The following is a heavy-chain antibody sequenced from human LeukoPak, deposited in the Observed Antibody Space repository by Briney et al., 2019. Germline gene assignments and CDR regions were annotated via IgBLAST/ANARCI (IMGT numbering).Heavy chain of an antibody. CDR1: GYTFTSYG. D-gene: IGHD3-9*01. CDR3: ARYYDILTGYYPLDY. CDR2: ISAYNGNT. Sequence: ASVNVSCKASGYTFTSYGISWVRQAPGQGLEWMGWISAYNGNTNYAQKLQGRVTMTTDTSTSTAYMELRSLRSDDTAVYYCARYYDILTGYYPLDYWGQGTLVTVSS. J-gene: IGHJ4*02. V-gene: IGHV1-18*01.